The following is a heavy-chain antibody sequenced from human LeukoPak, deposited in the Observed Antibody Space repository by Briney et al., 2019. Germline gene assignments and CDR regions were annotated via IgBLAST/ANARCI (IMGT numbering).Heavy chain of an antibody. Sequence: GGSLRHPYAPSGFTYSSYGMLWVRQAPGKGLEWVAVIWYDGSNKYYADSVKGRFTISRDNSKNTLYLQMNSLRAEDTAVYYCARDSSSWGGYGMDVWGQGTTVTVSS. CDR1: GFTYSSYG. J-gene: IGHJ6*02. CDR3: ARDSSSWGGYGMDV. V-gene: IGHV3-33*01. D-gene: IGHD6-13*01. CDR2: IWYDGSNK.